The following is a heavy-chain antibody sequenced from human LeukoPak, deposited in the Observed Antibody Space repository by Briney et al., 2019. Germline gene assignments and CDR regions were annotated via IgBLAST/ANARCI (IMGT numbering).Heavy chain of an antibody. Sequence: GGSLRLSCAASGFTFSSYAMHWVRQAPGKGLEWVAVISYDGSNKYYADSVKGRFTISRDNSKNTLYLQMNSLRAEDTAVYYCARDIDDSSGDFRYWGQGTLVTVSS. CDR1: GFTFSSYA. J-gene: IGHJ4*02. CDR2: ISYDGSNK. CDR3: ARDIDDSSGDFRY. V-gene: IGHV3-30-3*01. D-gene: IGHD3-22*01.